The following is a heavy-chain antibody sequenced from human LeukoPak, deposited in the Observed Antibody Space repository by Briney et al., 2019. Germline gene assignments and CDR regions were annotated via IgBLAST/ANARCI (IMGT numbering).Heavy chain of an antibody. CDR3: AREYTDYYYMDV. CDR1: SYPFASYG. J-gene: IGHJ6*03. Sequence: ASVKVSCKASSYPFASYGISWVRQAPGQGLEWMGWISAYNGNTNYAQKLQGRVTTTTDTSTSTAYMELRSLRSDDTAVYYCAREYTDYYYMDVWGKGTTVTISS. V-gene: IGHV1-18*01. CDR2: ISAYNGNT. D-gene: IGHD1-14*01.